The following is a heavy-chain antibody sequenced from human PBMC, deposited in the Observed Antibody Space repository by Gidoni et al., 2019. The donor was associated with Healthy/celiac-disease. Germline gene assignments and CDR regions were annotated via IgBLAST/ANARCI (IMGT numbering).Heavy chain of an antibody. CDR3: AKPPGDGYNGGRVY. J-gene: IGHJ4*02. Sequence: QVQLVESGGGVVQPGRSLRLSCAASGFTFSSYGMHWVRQAPGKGREWVAVISYDGSNKYYADSVKGRFTISRDNSKNTLYLQMNSLRAEDTAVYYCAKPPGDGYNGGRVYWGQGTLVTVSS. CDR2: ISYDGSNK. D-gene: IGHD5-12*01. CDR1: GFTFSSYG. V-gene: IGHV3-30*18.